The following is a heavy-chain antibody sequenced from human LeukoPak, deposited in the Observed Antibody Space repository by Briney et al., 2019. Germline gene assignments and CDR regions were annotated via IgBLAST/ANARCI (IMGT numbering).Heavy chain of an antibody. CDR1: GFTFSSYE. J-gene: IGHJ4*02. V-gene: IGHV3-48*03. Sequence: GGSLRLSCAASGFTFSSYEMSWVRQAPGKGLEWVSYISSSGSTIYYADSVKGRFTISRDNAKNSLYMQMNSLRAEDTAVYYCARDVGFKYDIIAGYLDYWGQGTLVTVSS. CDR3: ARDVGFKYDIIAGYLDY. D-gene: IGHD3-9*01. CDR2: ISSSGSTI.